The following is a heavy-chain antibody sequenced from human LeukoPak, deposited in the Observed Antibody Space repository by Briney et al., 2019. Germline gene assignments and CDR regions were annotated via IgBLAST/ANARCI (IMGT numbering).Heavy chain of an antibody. CDR3: AREAPTAIVLEY. CDR2: MYHTGNS. D-gene: IGHD2/OR15-2a*01. V-gene: IGHV4-59*01. Sequence: SETLSLTCAVYGGSFSGYYWSWIRQSSEKGLEWIGYMYHTGNSNYNPSLKSRVSISIDTSKKQFSLTLTSVTAADTAVYYCAREAPTAIVLEYWSQGAPVTVSS. J-gene: IGHJ4*02. CDR1: GGSFSGYY.